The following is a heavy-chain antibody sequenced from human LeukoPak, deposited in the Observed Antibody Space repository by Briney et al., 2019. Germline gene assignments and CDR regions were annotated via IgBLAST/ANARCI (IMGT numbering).Heavy chain of an antibody. Sequence: GGSLRLYCAAFGFTFSSYEMNWVRQAPGKGLEGVSYISSSGSTIYYADSVKGRFTISRDNAKNSLYLPMNSLRAEDTAVYYCARGACSGGSCYVLVYWGQGTLVTVSS. CDR1: GFTFSSYE. V-gene: IGHV3-48*03. CDR2: ISSSGSTI. J-gene: IGHJ4*02. CDR3: ARGACSGGSCYVLVY. D-gene: IGHD2-15*01.